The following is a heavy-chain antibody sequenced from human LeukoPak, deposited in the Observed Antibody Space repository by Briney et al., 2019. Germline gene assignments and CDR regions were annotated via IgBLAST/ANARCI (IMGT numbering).Heavy chain of an antibody. J-gene: IGHJ4*02. V-gene: IGHV3-30-3*01. D-gene: IGHD5-24*01. CDR2: ISYDGSEK. Sequence: PGGSLRLSCAASGFIFSSYAIHWVRQIPGKGLESVAVISYDGSEKYYAGSVRGRFTISRDNSKNTLYLQMNSLRPEDSALYYCARDEGGGYNQIDSWGQGTLVAVSS. CDR3: ARDEGGGYNQIDS. CDR1: GFIFSSYA.